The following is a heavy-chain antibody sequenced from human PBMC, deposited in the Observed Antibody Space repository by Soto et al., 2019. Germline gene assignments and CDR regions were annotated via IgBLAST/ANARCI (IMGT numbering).Heavy chain of an antibody. D-gene: IGHD2-2*01. Sequence: QVQLVQSGAEVKKPGSSVKVSCKASGGTFSSYTISWVRQAPGQGLEWMGRIIPILGIANYAQKFQGRVTITADKSTSTAYMELSSLRSEDTAVYYCARRRYCSSTSCLYYDYYGMDVWGQGTTVTVSS. CDR3: ARRRYCSSTSCLYYDYYGMDV. CDR2: IIPILGIA. CDR1: GGTFSSYT. J-gene: IGHJ6*02. V-gene: IGHV1-69*02.